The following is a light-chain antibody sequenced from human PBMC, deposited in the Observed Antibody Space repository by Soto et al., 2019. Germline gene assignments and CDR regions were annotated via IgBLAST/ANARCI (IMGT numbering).Light chain of an antibody. CDR2: DAS. CDR1: QSVSNY. J-gene: IGKJ3*01. V-gene: IGKV3-11*01. CDR3: QQRSNWPPFT. Sequence: EIVLTQSPATLSLSPGERATLSCRASQSVSNYLAWYQQKPGQAPRLLIYDASNRSTGIPARFSGSGSGTDFTLTITSLEPEDFAVYYCQQRSNWPPFTFGPGTKVDIK.